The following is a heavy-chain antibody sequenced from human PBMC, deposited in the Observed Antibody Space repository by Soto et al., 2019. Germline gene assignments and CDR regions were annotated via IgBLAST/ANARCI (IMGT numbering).Heavy chain of an antibody. CDR1: GGSFSGYY. V-gene: IGHV4-34*01. CDR2: INHSGST. CDR3: ARVYYYDSSGYYSGLDP. J-gene: IGHJ5*02. D-gene: IGHD3-22*01. Sequence: SETLSLTCAVYGGSFSGYYWSWIRQPPGKGLEWIGEINHSGSTNYNPSLKSRVTISVDTSKNQFSLKLSSVTAADTAVYYCARVYYYDSSGYYSGLDPWGQGTLVTVPQ.